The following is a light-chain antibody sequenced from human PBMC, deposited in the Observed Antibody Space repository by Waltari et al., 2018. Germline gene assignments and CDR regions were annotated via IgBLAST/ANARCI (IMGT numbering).Light chain of an antibody. CDR2: DAS. Sequence: SLSPGERATLSCRASQSVGKSLAWYQHKPGQAPRLLIYDASSRATGIPDRFSGSGSGTDFSLTISRLEPEDFSVYYCQHYVTLPATFGQGTKVEV. V-gene: IGKV3-20*01. CDR3: QHYVTLPAT. CDR1: QSVGKS. J-gene: IGKJ1*01.